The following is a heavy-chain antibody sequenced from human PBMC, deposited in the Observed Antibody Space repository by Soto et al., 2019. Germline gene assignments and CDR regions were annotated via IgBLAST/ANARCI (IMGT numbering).Heavy chain of an antibody. CDR3: AGDTTY. V-gene: IGHV1-69*02. CDR1: GGTFGTYT. J-gene: IGHJ4*02. CDR2: IIPYLDIT. Sequence: QVQLVQSGAEVKKPGSSVKVSCKASGGTFGTYTISWVRQAPGQGLEWMGRIIPYLDITDYAQKFQGRFTIAADKSTTTAYMELNRLRSEDTAVYFCAGDTTYWGQGTLVTVSS. D-gene: IGHD5-18*01.